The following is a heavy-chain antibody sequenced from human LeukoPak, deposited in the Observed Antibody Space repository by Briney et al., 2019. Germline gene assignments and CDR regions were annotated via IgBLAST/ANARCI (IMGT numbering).Heavy chain of an antibody. Sequence: PGGSPRLSCAASGFTFSSYSMNWVRQAPGKGLEWVSSISSSSSYIYYADSVKGRFTISRDNAKNSLYLQMNSLRAEDTAVYYCARDPWDYVWGSYRPSPPPYFDYWGQGTLVTVSS. CDR2: ISSSSSYI. J-gene: IGHJ4*02. CDR1: GFTFSSYS. V-gene: IGHV3-21*01. D-gene: IGHD3-16*02. CDR3: ARDPWDYVWGSYRPSPPPYFDY.